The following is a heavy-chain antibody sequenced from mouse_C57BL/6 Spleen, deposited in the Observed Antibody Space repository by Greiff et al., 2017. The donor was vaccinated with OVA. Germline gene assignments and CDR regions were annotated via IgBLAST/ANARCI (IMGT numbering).Heavy chain of an antibody. CDR3: ARWEANFDY. CDR1: GYTFTDYE. Sequence: QVQLQQSGAELVRPGASVTLSCKASGYTFTDYEMHWVKQTPVHGLEWIGAIDPETGGTAYNQKFKGKAILTVDKSSSTAYMQLSSLTSEDSAVYYCARWEANFDYWGQGTTLTVSS. D-gene: IGHD3-2*02. CDR2: IDPETGGT. J-gene: IGHJ2*01. V-gene: IGHV1-15*01.